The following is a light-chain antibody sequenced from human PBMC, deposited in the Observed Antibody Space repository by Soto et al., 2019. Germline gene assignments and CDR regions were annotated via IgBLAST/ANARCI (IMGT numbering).Light chain of an antibody. CDR3: PRYNGYSET. CDR1: QSIRNW. J-gene: IGKJ1*01. CDR2: HAS. Sequence: DIQMTQSPSTLSASGGDRVAITCRAKQSIRNWLACYQQKPGKAPNVLIYHASSLQSGGPSRFSGSGSGTEFTLTTRCLKTDDFATDYCPRYNGYSETFGQGTKVEVK. V-gene: IGKV1-5*03.